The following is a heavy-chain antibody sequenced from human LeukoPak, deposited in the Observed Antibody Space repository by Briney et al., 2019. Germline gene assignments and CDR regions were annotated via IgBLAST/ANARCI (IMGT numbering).Heavy chain of an antibody. CDR1: GGSISSSSYY. D-gene: IGHD3-16*01. V-gene: IGHV4-39*01. CDR2: IYYSGST. Sequence: SETLSLTCTVSGGSISSSSYYWGWIRQPPGKGLEWIGSIYYSGSTYYNPSLKSRVTISVDTSKNQFSLKLSSVTAADTAVYYCASHRHNGGHHFWGQGTLVTVSS. J-gene: IGHJ4*02. CDR3: ASHRHNGGHHF.